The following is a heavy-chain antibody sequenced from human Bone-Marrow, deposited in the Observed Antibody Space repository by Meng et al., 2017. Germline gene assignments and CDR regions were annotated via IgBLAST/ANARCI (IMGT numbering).Heavy chain of an antibody. J-gene: IGHJ3*02. V-gene: IGHV4-31*03. Sequence: SETLSLTCTVSGGSISSGGYYWNWIRQHPGKGLEWIGYIYYSGDTYYNSSLKSRLIISVDTSKNQFSLKLSSVTAADTAIYYCARSQNYYDSSGYYDSGAFDMWGQGTMVTVSS. D-gene: IGHD3-22*01. CDR3: ARSQNYYDSSGYYDSGAFDM. CDR2: IYYSGDT. CDR1: GGSISSGGYY.